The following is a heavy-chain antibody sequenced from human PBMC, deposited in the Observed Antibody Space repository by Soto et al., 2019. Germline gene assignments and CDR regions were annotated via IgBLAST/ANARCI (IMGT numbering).Heavy chain of an antibody. J-gene: IGHJ4*02. CDR2: ISASGDTT. CDR3: AAQATGYFVPFDF. V-gene: IGHV3-23*01. D-gene: IGHD3-22*01. CDR1: GFSFSTCA. Sequence: EVQLLESGGCLVQPGGSLRLSCAASGFSFSTCAVSWVRQAPGKGLEWVSSISASGDTTHYAESVRGRFTISRDNSRNTLHLQMSSLTAEDTAIYSCAAQATGYFVPFDFWGRGTLVTVSS.